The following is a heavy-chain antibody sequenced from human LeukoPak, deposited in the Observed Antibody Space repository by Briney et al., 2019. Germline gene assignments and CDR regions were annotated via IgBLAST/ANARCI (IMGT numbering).Heavy chain of an antibody. CDR1: GYTFTIYD. CDR2: MNPNTGNT. V-gene: IGHV1-8*01. CDR3: ARGRGSRSFDY. J-gene: IGHJ4*02. D-gene: IGHD1-26*01. Sequence: ASVKVSCKSSGYTFTIYDINWVRQATGQGLEWMGWMNPNTGNTGYAQKFQGRVTMTRNTSIRTPYMELRSQRSADTAVYYCARGRGSRSFDYWGQGILVTVSS.